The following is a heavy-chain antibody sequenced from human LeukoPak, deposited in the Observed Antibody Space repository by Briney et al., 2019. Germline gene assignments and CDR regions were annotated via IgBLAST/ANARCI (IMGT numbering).Heavy chain of an antibody. CDR2: IYHSGST. D-gene: IGHD6-13*01. J-gene: IGHJ5*02. Sequence: SETLSLTCTVSGGSISSGGYYWSWIRQPPGKGLEWIGYIYHSGSTYYNPSLKSRVTISVDRSKNQFSLKLSSVTAADTAVYYCARTHPTTYSSSWYTTVSWFDPWGQGTLVTVSS. CDR3: ARTHPTTYSSSWYTTVSWFDP. V-gene: IGHV4-30-2*01. CDR1: GGSISSGGYY.